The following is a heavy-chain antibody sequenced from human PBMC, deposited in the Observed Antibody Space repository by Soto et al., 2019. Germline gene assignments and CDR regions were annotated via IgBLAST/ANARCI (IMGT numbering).Heavy chain of an antibody. D-gene: IGHD3-16*01. V-gene: IGHV1-3*01. J-gene: IGHJ4*02. Sequence: ASVKVSCKASGYTFTSYSMHWVRQAPGQRLEWMGWINAGNGDTKYSQKFQGRVTITRDTSASTAYMELSSLRSEDTAVYYCARGLNVYYFDYWGQGTLVTVSS. CDR2: INAGNGDT. CDR1: GYTFTSYS. CDR3: ARGLNVYYFDY.